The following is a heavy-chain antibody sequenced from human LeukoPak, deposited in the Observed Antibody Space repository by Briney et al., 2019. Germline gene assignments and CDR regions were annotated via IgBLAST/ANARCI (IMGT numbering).Heavy chain of an antibody. D-gene: IGHD4-17*01. Sequence: GASVKVSCKASGYTFTSYGISWVRQAPGQGLEWMGWISAYNGNTNYAQKFQGRVTMTRDTSISTAYMELSRLRSDDTAVYYCARDPRHGELAQINNWFDPWGQGTLVTVSS. CDR3: ARDPRHGELAQINNWFDP. CDR2: ISAYNGNT. J-gene: IGHJ5*02. V-gene: IGHV1-18*01. CDR1: GYTFTSYG.